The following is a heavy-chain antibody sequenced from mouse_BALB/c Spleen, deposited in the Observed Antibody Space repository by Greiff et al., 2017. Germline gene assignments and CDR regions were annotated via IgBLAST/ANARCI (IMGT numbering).Heavy chain of an antibody. V-gene: IGHV3-2*02. J-gene: IGHJ4*01. CDR1: GYSITSDYA. D-gene: IGHD1-1*01. CDR3: ARWDYGYAMDY. CDR2: ISYSGST. Sequence: EVQLVESGPGLVKPSQSLSLTCTVTGYSITSDYAWNWIRQFPGNKLEWMGYISYSGSTSYNPSLKSRISITRDTSKNQFFLQLNSVTTEDTATYYCARWDYGYAMDYWGQGTSVTVSS.